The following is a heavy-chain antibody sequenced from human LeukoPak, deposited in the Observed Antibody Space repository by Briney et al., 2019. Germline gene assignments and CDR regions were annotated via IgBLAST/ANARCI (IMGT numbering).Heavy chain of an antibody. CDR1: GGTFSSYA. V-gene: IGHV3-23*01. D-gene: IGHD2-15*01. J-gene: IGHJ4*02. CDR2: ISGSGGST. CDR3: AKDKLGYCSGGSCPLPSFDY. Sequence: ASVKVSCKASGGTFSSYAMSWVRQAPGKGLEWVSAISGSGGSTYYADSVKGRFTISRDNSKNTLYLQMNSLRAEDTAVYYCAKDKLGYCSGGSCPLPSFDYWGQGTLVTVSS.